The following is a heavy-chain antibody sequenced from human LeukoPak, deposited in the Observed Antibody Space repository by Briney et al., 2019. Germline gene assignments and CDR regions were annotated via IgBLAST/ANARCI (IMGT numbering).Heavy chain of an antibody. CDR2: IHSSGGS. CDR1: GASISNYY. Sequence: SETLSLTCTVSGASISNYYWSWLRHTPEKGLEWMGHIHSSGGSSYYPSLKSRLTLSIDTSRIQRSLKLPSVTAADTAVYFCARLGSYHDFWGQGALVTVSS. V-gene: IGHV4-4*09. CDR3: ARLGSYHDF. J-gene: IGHJ4*02. D-gene: IGHD1-26*01.